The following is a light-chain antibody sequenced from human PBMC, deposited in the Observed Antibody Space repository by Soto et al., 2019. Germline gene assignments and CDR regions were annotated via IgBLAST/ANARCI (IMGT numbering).Light chain of an antibody. Sequence: EIGLTQSTGTLSLSAGERATLSCRASQSVSSSYLAWYQQKHGQAPRLLIYGASSRATGIPDRFSGSWYGTDFNLTISRLETEDFAVYYCQQYGSSPWTFGQGTKVDIK. J-gene: IGKJ1*01. CDR1: QSVSSSY. CDR3: QQYGSSPWT. V-gene: IGKV3-20*01. CDR2: GAS.